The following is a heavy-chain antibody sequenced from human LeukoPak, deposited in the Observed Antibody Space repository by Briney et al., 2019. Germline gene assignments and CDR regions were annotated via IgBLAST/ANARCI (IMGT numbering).Heavy chain of an antibody. CDR1: GWLFTTYW. Sequence: GGALETSWQGSGWLFTTYWIGWGRELPGKGVEGGGVIDSGESDTRYSPSFQGPVTISADKSISTAYLQWSSLKASDTAMYYCARHQDYGGNFSPFDYWGQGTLVTVSS. D-gene: IGHD4-23*01. V-gene: IGHV5-51*01. CDR3: ARHQDYGGNFSPFDY. J-gene: IGHJ4*02. CDR2: IDSGESDT.